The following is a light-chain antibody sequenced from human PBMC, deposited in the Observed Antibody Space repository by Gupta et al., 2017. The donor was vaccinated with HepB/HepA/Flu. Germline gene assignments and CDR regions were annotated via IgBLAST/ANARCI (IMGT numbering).Light chain of an antibody. J-gene: IGLJ1*01. Sequence: QSALTQPASVSGSPGQSITISCTGSSSDVGGYNYVSWYQQHPGKAPKLMIYDVSNRPSGVSSRFSGSKSGNTASLSISGLQAEDEAYYYCSSYSTTSTLFGTGTKVTVL. CDR3: SSYSTTSTL. CDR2: DVS. CDR1: SSDVGGYNY. V-gene: IGLV2-14*03.